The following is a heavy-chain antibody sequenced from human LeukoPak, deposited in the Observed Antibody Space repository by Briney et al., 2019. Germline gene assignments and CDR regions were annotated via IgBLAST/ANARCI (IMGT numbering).Heavy chain of an antibody. V-gene: IGHV3-23*01. D-gene: IGHD4-17*01. CDR3: AKPNRYGDYSFFGV. CDR2: ISGSGGST. Sequence: GGSLRLSCAASGFTFSSYGMSWVRQAPGKGLEWVSAISGSGGSTYYADSVKGRFTISRDNSKNTLYLQMNSLRAEDTAVYYCAKPNRYGDYSFFGVWGQGTLVTVSS. J-gene: IGHJ4*02. CDR1: GFTFSSYG.